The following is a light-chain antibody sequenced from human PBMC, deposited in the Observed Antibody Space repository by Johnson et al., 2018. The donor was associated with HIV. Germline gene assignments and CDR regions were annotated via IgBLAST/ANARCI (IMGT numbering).Light chain of an antibody. J-gene: IGLJ1*01. V-gene: IGLV1-51*01. CDR2: DNY. CDR3: GTWDSSLSAGV. Sequence: QSVLTQPPSVSAAPGQKVTISCSGSTSNIGNNDVSWYRHLPGTAPKLLIYDNYKRPSGIPDRFSGSKSGTSATLDITGLQTGDEADYYCGTWDSSLSAGVFGTGTKVTVL. CDR1: TSNIGNND.